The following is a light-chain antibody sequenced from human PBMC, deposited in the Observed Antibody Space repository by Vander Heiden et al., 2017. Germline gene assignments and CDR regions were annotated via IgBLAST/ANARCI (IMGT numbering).Light chain of an antibody. CDR3: QSADSRGTVV. CDR1: ALPKQY. Sequence: SYELTQPPSVSVSPGQTARITCSGDALPKQYAYWYQQKPDQAPVLVIYKDSERPSGIPERFSGSSSGTTVTLTISGVQAEDETDYYCQSADSRGTVVFGGGTKLTVL. J-gene: IGLJ2*01. CDR2: KDS. V-gene: IGLV3-25*03.